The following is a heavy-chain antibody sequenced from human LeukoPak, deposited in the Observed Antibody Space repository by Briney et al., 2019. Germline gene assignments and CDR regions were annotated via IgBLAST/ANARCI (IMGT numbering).Heavy chain of an antibody. D-gene: IGHD6-13*01. Sequence: GGSLRLSCAASGFTFSSYAMHWVRQAPGKGLEWVAVISYDGSNKYYADSVKGRFTISRDNAKNSLYLQMNSLRAEDTAVYYCARGVNKRSIAAAGTWSQGTLVTVSS. CDR3: ARGVNKRSIAAAGT. CDR1: GFTFSSYA. CDR2: ISYDGSNK. V-gene: IGHV3-30-3*01. J-gene: IGHJ4*02.